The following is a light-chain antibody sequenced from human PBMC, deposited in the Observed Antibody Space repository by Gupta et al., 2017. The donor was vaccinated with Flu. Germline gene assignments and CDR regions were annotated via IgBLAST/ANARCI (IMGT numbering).Light chain of an antibody. CDR1: QSVSSSY. CDR3: QQDYNLSWT. CDR2: GAS. J-gene: IGKJ1*01. Sequence: PGERVTLSCRASQSVSSSYLTWYQQKPGQAPRLLIYGASPRATSIPARFSGSGSGTDFTLTISSLQPEDYAVYYCQQDYNLSWTFGQGTKVEIK. V-gene: IGKV3D-7*01.